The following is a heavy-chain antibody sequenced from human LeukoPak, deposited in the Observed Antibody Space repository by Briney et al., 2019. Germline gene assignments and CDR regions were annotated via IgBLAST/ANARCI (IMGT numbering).Heavy chain of an antibody. CDR1: GFTVSSNY. V-gene: IGHV3-66*01. J-gene: IGHJ2*01. Sequence: GGSLRLSCAASGFTVSSNYMSWVRQAPGKGLEWVSVIYSGGSTYYADSVKGRFTISRDNSKNTLYLQMNSLRAEDTAVYYRARLGVVFHWYFDLWGRGTLVTVSS. CDR2: IYSGGST. D-gene: IGHD3-16*01. CDR3: ARLGVVFHWYFDL.